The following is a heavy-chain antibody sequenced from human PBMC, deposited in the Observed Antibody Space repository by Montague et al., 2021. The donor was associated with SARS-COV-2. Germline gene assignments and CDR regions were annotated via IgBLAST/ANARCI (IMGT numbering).Heavy chain of an antibody. J-gene: IGHJ6*03. CDR3: ARDGSYDFWSDPLGVYYYYMDV. CDR1: GFTFSSYW. Sequence: SLRLSCAASGFTFSSYWMSWVRRAPGKGLEWVANIKQDGSEKYYVDSVKGRFTISRDNAKNSLYLQMNSLRAEDTAVYYCARDGSYDFWSDPLGVYYYYMDVWGKGTTVTVSS. V-gene: IGHV3-7*05. D-gene: IGHD3-3*01. CDR2: IKQDGSEK.